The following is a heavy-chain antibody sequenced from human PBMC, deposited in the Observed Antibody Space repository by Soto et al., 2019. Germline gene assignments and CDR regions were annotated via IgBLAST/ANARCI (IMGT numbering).Heavy chain of an antibody. J-gene: IGHJ5*02. D-gene: IGHD1-7*01. CDR2: ISAYNGNT. CDR1: GYTFTSYG. CDR3: ARSNHRDWNLAWLDP. Sequence: ASVKVSCKASGYTFTSYGISWVRQAPGQGLEWMGWISAYNGNTNYAQKLQGRVTMTTDTSTSTAYMELRSLRSDDTAVYYCARSNHRDWNLAWLDPWGQGTMVTVSS. V-gene: IGHV1-18*01.